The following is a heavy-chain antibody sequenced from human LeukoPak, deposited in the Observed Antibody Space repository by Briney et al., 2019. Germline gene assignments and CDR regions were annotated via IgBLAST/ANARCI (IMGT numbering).Heavy chain of an antibody. V-gene: IGHV3-30*18. D-gene: IGHD1-26*01. Sequence: PGGSLRLSCAASGFTFSSYGMHWVRQAPGKGLEWVAVISYDGSNKYYADSVKGRFTISRDNSKNTLYLQMNSLRAEDTAVYYCAKDLPRVGAITDWGQGTLVTVSS. J-gene: IGHJ4*02. CDR3: AKDLPRVGAITD. CDR2: ISYDGSNK. CDR1: GFTFSSYG.